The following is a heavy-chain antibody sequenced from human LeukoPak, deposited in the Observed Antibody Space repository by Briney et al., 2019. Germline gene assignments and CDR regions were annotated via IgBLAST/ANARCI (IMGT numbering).Heavy chain of an antibody. D-gene: IGHD6-19*01. J-gene: IGHJ5*02. CDR3: AGDAGYSSGWYWFDP. V-gene: IGHV4-34*01. CDR1: GGSFSGYY. CDR2: INHSGST. Sequence: SETLSLTCAVYGGSFSGYYWSWLRQPPGKGLEWIGEINHSGSTNYNPSLKSRVTISVDTSKNQFSLKLSSVTAADTAVYYCAGDAGYSSGWYWFDPWGQGTLVTVSS.